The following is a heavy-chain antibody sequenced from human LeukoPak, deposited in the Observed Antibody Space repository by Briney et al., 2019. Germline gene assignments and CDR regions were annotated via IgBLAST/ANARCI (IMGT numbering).Heavy chain of an antibody. V-gene: IGHV4-4*07. J-gene: IGHJ4*02. CDR1: GGSISRYY. CDR2: IYTSGST. Sequence: SETLSLTCTVSGGSISRYYWSWIRQPAGKGLEWIGCIYTSGSTNYNPSLKSRVTMSVDTSKNQFSLKLSSVAAADTAVYYCARHYCTNGVCYGPVDYWGQGTLVTVSS. CDR3: ARHYCTNGVCYGPVDY. D-gene: IGHD2-8*01.